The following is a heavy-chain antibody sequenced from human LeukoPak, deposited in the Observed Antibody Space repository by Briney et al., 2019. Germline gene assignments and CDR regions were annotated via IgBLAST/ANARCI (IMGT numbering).Heavy chain of an antibody. J-gene: IGHJ4*02. CDR2: ISYDGSNK. D-gene: IGHD3-22*01. V-gene: IGHV3-30-3*01. CDR1: GFTFSSYA. CDR3: AREGGRRDYYDSSGYYLGDY. Sequence: AGGALRLSCAASGFTFSSYAMHWVRQAPGKGLEGVAVISYDGSNKYYADSVKGRFTISRDNSKNTLYLQMNSLRAEDTAVYYCAREGGRRDYYDSSGYYLGDYWGQGTLVTVSS.